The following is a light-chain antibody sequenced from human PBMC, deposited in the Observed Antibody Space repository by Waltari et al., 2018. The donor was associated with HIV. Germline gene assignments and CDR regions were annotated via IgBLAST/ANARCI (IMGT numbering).Light chain of an antibody. CDR1: QGIPNN. J-gene: IGKJ5*01. Sequence: DIQLTQSPSFLSASVGDTVTITCRASQGIPNNVAWYQQKPGKAPKSLIYDASTLQSGVPSRFSGSGSGTEFTLTISSLQPEDFATYYFQQVKSYPLTFGQGTRLEIK. CDR2: DAS. V-gene: IGKV1-9*01. CDR3: QQVKSYPLT.